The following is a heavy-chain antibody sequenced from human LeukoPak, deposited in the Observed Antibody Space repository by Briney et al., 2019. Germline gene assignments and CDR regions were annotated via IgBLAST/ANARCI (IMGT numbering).Heavy chain of an antibody. CDR2: IYSSGST. J-gene: IGHJ3*02. D-gene: IGHD5-12*01. V-gene: IGHV4-39*07. Sequence: SETLSLTCRVSGVSISSGSNYWGWIRQPPGKTLEWIGSIYSSGSTYYNSSLKSRVTIAVETSKNQFSLKLSSVTAADKAVYYCARSCRILDIVATIRARLGGNGFDIWGQGTMVTVSS. CDR3: ARSCRILDIVATIRARLGGNGFDI. CDR1: GVSISSGSNY.